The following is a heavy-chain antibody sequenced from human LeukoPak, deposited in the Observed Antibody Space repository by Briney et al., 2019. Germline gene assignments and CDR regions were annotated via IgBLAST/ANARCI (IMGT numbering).Heavy chain of an antibody. CDR2: IYPGDSDT. CDR1: GYSFTNYW. V-gene: IGHV5-51*01. Sequence: GESLKISCQGSGYSFTNYWIGWVRQMPGKGLEWMGIIYPGDSDTRYSPSFQGQVTTSADKSISTAYLRWSSLKASDTAMYYCARPSTVGTIYYFDYWGQGTLVTVSS. J-gene: IGHJ4*02. CDR3: ARPSTVGTIYYFDY. D-gene: IGHD5-12*01.